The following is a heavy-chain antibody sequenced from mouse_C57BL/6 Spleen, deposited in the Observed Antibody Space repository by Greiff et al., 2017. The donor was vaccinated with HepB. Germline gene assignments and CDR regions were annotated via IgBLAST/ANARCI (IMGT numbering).Heavy chain of an antibody. CDR1: GFTFSSYT. V-gene: IGHV5-9*01. CDR3: ARHNYSNYHYWYFDV. CDR2: ISGGGGNT. Sequence: EVMLVESGGGLVKPGGSLKLSCVASGFTFSSYTMSWVRQTPEKRLEWVATISGGGGNTYYPDSVKGRFTISRDNAKNTLYLQMSSLRSEDTALYYCARHNYSNYHYWYFDVWGTRTTVTVSS. D-gene: IGHD2-5*01. J-gene: IGHJ1*03.